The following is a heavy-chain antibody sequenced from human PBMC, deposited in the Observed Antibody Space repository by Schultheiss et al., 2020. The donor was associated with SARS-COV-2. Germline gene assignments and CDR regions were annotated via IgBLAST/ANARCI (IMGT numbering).Heavy chain of an antibody. V-gene: IGHV3-30*03. Sequence: GGSLRLSCAASGFTFSSYDMHWVRQAPGKGLEWVAVISYDGSNKYYADSVKGRFTISRDNSKNTLYLQMNSLRAEDTAVYYCARGAATLFDPWGQGTLVTVSS. D-gene: IGHD2-15*01. CDR2: ISYDGSNK. J-gene: IGHJ5*02. CDR3: ARGAATLFDP. CDR1: GFTFSSYD.